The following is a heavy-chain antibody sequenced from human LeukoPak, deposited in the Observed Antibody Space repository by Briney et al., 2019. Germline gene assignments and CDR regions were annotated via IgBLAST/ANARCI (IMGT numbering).Heavy chain of an antibody. V-gene: IGHV3-53*01. D-gene: IGHD2-2*01. CDR3: AKLQRGCRYADFDY. CDR2: FFSSGYT. J-gene: IGHJ4*02. CDR1: GFSVSVNY. Sequence: GGSLRLSCAASGFSVSVNYMSWVRQAPGKGLEWVSVFFSSGYTKYADSVKGRFTISRDNSKNMLYLQINSLRAEDTAVYYCAKLQRGCRYADFDYWGQGTLVTVSS.